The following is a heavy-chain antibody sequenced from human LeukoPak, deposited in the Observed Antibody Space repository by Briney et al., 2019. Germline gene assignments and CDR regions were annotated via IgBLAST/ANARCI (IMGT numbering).Heavy chain of an antibody. J-gene: IGHJ3*02. CDR1: GFRFDGYG. Sequence: GGSLRLSCEASGFRFDGYGMTWVRQAPGKGLEWVSSISSSSSYIYYADSVKGRFTISRDNAKNSLFLQMNSLRAEDTAEYYCARHRSGGSQDDAFDIWGQGTMVTVSS. D-gene: IGHD2-15*01. V-gene: IGHV3-21*01. CDR3: ARHRSGGSQDDAFDI. CDR2: ISSSSSYI.